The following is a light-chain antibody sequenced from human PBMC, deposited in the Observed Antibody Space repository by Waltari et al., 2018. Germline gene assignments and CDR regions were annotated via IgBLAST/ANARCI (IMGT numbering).Light chain of an antibody. V-gene: IGLV2-14*03. Sequence: QSALTPPASVSGSPGQSITIPCTGPSSDVGGYNYVPWSQQHPGKAPKLIIFDVSNRPSGVSSRFSGSKSGNTASLTISGLQAQDEADYYCSSYISSDTLELFGGGTSLTVL. CDR3: SSYISSDTLEL. CDR2: DVS. CDR1: SSDVGGYNY. J-gene: IGLJ2*01.